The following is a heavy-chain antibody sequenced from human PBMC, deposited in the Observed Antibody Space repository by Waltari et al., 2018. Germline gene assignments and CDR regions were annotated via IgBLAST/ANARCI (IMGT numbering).Heavy chain of an antibody. CDR1: GDSISSPYW. J-gene: IGHJ4*02. D-gene: IGHD2-15*01. Sequence: QLQLQESGPGLVKPSGTLSLTCAVSGDSISSPYWWSWVRQPPGKGLEWIGQVYGGGRTNYNPSFATRVTVALDTYNNQFSLKVTSATAADTAVYYCARDRGRGLYLDSWGPGLLVTVSP. V-gene: IGHV4-4*02. CDR2: VYGGGRT. CDR3: ARDRGRGLYLDS.